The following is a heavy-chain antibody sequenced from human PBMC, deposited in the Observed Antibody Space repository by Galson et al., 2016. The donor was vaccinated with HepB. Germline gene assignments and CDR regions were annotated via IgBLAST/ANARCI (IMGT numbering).Heavy chain of an antibody. J-gene: IGHJ6*02. Sequence: SVKVSCKASGYTFTSYYIHWVRQAPGQGLEWMGIINPSGGNTSYAQKFQGRVTMTRDTSTSTVYMELSSLRSEDTAVYYCARDAATVIPTGFYFYGMDVWGQGTTVTVSS. V-gene: IGHV1-46*01. CDR3: ARDAATVIPTGFYFYGMDV. CDR2: INPSGGNT. D-gene: IGHD4-11*01. CDR1: GYTFTSYY.